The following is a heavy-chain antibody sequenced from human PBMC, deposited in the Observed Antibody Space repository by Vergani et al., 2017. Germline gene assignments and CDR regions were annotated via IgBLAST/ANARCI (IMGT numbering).Heavy chain of an antibody. CDR3: ARTESFILRYCHWAL. J-gene: IGHJ4*02. CDR1: FDSIRNLY. CDR2: IHYSENT. V-gene: IGHV4-59*08. Sequence: QVQLQESGPGLVKSSETLSLTCSVSFDSIRNLYCNWIRQPPGKGLEWIGSIHYSENTNYNPSLKTRVTISVDTSKNQFSLEVTSVTAADTAIYFCARTESFILRYCHWALWGQGTLVTVSS. D-gene: IGHD3-9*01.